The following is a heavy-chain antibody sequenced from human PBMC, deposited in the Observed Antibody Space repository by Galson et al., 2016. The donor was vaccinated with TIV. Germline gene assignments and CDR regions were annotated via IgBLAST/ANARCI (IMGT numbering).Heavy chain of an antibody. J-gene: IGHJ4*02. V-gene: IGHV2-70*17. Sequence: PALVKPTQTLTLTCTFSGFSLTTHGMCVSWIRQPPGKALEWLARTDWDGDKFYSTSLQTRLSLSKDTSRNLVVLTLTNVDPVDTATYFCPRSSIREFSTHCFFDYWGQGTLVTVSP. CDR3: PRSSIREFSTHCFFDY. CDR2: TDWDGDK. CDR1: GFSLTTHGMC. D-gene: IGHD5/OR15-5a*01.